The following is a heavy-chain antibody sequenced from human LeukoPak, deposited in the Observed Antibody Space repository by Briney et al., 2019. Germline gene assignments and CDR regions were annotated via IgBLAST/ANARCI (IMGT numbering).Heavy chain of an antibody. V-gene: IGHV4-39*02. CDR3: ARLKVGTTHPDY. Sequence: SETLSLTCSVSDDSISSSSYYWGWVRQPPGKGREWIWTYYCSGFTYYNPSLKNRVTISVDTSKKHFSLKLRSVTAEDTAVYYCARLKVGTTHPDYWGEGTLVTVSS. J-gene: IGHJ4*02. CDR1: DDSISSSSYY. CDR2: YYCSGFT. D-gene: IGHD1-26*01.